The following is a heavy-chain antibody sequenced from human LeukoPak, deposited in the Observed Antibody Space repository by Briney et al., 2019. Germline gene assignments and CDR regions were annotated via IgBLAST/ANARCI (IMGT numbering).Heavy chain of an antibody. CDR3: AREAVVPAYGTTHFDY. J-gene: IGHJ4*02. Sequence: PGGSLRLSCAASGFTLSSYWMSWVRQAPGKGLEWVANIKQDGSEKYYVNSVKGRFTIYRDNAKKSLYLQMNSLRAEDTAVYYCAREAVVPAYGTTHFDYWGQGNLVTVSS. D-gene: IGHD2-2*01. CDR2: IKQDGSEK. V-gene: IGHV3-7*01. CDR1: GFTLSSYW.